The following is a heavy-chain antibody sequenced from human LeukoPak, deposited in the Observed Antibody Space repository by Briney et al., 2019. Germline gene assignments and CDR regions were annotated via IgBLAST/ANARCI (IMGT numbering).Heavy chain of an antibody. J-gene: IGHJ4*02. CDR1: GGTFSNYA. Sequence: ASVKVSCKASGGTFSNYAISWVRQAPGQGLEWMGWISVYNGNTNYAQKLQGRLTLTTDTSTSSAYMELRSLRSDDTAMYYCARDRSGPFDSWGQGTLVTVSS. V-gene: IGHV1-18*01. CDR3: ARDRSGPFDS. D-gene: IGHD3-10*01. CDR2: ISVYNGNT.